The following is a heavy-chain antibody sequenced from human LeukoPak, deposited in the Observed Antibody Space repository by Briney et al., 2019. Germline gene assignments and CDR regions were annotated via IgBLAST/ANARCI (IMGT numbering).Heavy chain of an antibody. CDR2: IYYSVST. J-gene: IGHJ6*03. CDR1: GGSISSYY. Sequence: PSETLSLTCTVSGGSISSYYWSWIRQPPGKRLEWIGYIYYSVSTNYNPSLKSRVTMSVDTSKNQFSLKLSSVTAADTAVYYCARDGTYYYDSSGYYGYYYYMDVWGKGTTVTVSS. V-gene: IGHV4-59*12. D-gene: IGHD3-22*01. CDR3: ARDGTYYYDSSGYYGYYYYMDV.